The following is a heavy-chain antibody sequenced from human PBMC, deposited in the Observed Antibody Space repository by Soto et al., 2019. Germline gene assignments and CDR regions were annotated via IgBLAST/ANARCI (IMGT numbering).Heavy chain of an antibody. D-gene: IGHD3-16*02. V-gene: IGHV4-31*03. CDR3: ARDYRASYPAYYYYGMDV. J-gene: IGHJ6*02. CDR1: GFSISSGDYY. CDR2: IYYSVTT. Sequence: SETLSLTCSVSGFSISSGDYYWSWIRQHPGKGLEWIGYIYYSVTTYYNPSLKSRVTISVDTSKNQFSLKLSSVTAADTAVYYCARDYRASYPAYYYYGMDVWGQGTTVTVS.